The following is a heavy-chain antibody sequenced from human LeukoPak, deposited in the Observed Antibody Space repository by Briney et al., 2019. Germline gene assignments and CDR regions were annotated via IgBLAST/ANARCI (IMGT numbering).Heavy chain of an antibody. V-gene: IGHV4-4*07. CDR1: GGSISSYY. Sequence: SETLSLTCTVSGGSISSYYWSWIRQPAGKGLEWIGRIYTSGSTNYNPSLKSRVTMSVDTTKNQFSLKLSSVTAADTAVYYCARSYDYYDSSGYWGDAFDIWGQGTMVTVSS. J-gene: IGHJ3*02. CDR3: ARSYDYYDSSGYWGDAFDI. D-gene: IGHD3-22*01. CDR2: IYTSGST.